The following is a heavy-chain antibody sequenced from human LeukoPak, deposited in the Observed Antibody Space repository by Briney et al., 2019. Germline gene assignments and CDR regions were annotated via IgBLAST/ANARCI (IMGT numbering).Heavy chain of an antibody. CDR1: GFTFSTSW. D-gene: IGHD2/OR15-2a*01. CDR2: INSDGTTI. Sequence: PGGSLRLSCAASGFTFSTSWMHWVRQAPGKGLVWVSRINSDGTTIDYADSVKGRFTISRDNAKNTLYLQMNSPRDEDTAVYYCARAGYYRFDYWGQGTLVTVSS. J-gene: IGHJ4*02. CDR3: ARAGYYRFDY. V-gene: IGHV3-74*01.